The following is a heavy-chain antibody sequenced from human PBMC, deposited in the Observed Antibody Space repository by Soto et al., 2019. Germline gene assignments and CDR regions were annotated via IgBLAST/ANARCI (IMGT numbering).Heavy chain of an antibody. J-gene: IGHJ6*02. Sequence: GGSLRLSCAASGFTFSSYSMNWVRQAPGKGLEWVSYISSSSSTIYYADSVKGRFTISRDNAKNSLYLQMNSLRDEDTAVYYCARGRGSSWPYSYYYGMDVWGQGTTVTVSS. CDR1: GFTFSSYS. CDR3: ARGRGSSWPYSYYYGMDV. V-gene: IGHV3-48*02. D-gene: IGHD6-13*01. CDR2: ISSSSSTI.